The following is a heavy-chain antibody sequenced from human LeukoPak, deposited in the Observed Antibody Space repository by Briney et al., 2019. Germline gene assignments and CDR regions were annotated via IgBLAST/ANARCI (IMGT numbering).Heavy chain of an antibody. CDR2: ISAYNGNT. CDR1: GYTFTSYG. J-gene: IGHJ3*02. CDR3: ARDQVEDAFDI. Sequence: ASVKVSCKASGYTFTSYGISWVRQAPGQGLEGMGWISAYNGNTNYAQKLQGRVTMTTGTSTSTAYLELRSLRSDDTAVYYCARDQVEDAFDIWGQGTMVTVSS. V-gene: IGHV1-18*01. D-gene: IGHD1-1*01.